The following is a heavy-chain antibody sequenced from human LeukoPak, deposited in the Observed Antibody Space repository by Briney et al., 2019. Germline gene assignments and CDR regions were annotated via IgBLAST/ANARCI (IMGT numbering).Heavy chain of an antibody. CDR3: ARVGYYGSGRPDAFDI. CDR2: IYYSGST. J-gene: IGHJ3*02. D-gene: IGHD3-10*01. Sequence: SETLSLTCTVSGGSISSYYWSWIRQPPGKGLEWIGYIYYSGSTNYNPSLKSRVTISVDTSKNQFSLKLSSVTAADTAVYYCARVGYYGSGRPDAFDIWGQGTMVTVSS. CDR1: GGSISSYY. V-gene: IGHV4-59*01.